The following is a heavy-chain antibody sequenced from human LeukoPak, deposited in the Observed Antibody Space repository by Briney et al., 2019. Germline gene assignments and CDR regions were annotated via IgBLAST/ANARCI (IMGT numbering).Heavy chain of an antibody. D-gene: IGHD6-19*01. J-gene: IGHJ3*02. CDR1: GFTFSSYS. CDR2: ISGSSSSYI. CDR3: ARDPYSSGWYKDAFDI. Sequence: GESLRLSCAASGFTFSSYSMNWVRQAPGKGLEWVSSISGSSSSYINYADSVKGRFTISRDNAQNSLFLQLNSLRAEDTAVYYCARDPYSSGWYKDAFDIWGQGTMVTVSS. V-gene: IGHV3-21*01.